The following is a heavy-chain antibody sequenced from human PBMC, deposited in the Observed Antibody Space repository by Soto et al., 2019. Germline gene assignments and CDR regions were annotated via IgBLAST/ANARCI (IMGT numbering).Heavy chain of an antibody. V-gene: IGHV1-18*01. CDR2: ISAYNGNT. Sequence: ASVKVSCKASGYTFTSYGISWVRQAPGQGLEWMGWISAYNGNTNYAQKLQGRVTMTTDTSTSTAYMELRSLRSDDTAVYYCAREQTAAVDYYYYYMDVWGKGTTVTVSS. J-gene: IGHJ6*03. CDR3: AREQTAAVDYYYYYMDV. D-gene: IGHD6-13*01. CDR1: GYTFTSYG.